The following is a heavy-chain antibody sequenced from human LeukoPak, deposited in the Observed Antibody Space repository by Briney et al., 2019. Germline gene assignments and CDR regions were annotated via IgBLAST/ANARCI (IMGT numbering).Heavy chain of an antibody. CDR1: GFTFSSYG. Sequence: GGSLRLSCAASGFTFSSYGMHWVRQAPGKGLEWVAFIRYDGSNKYYADSVKGRFTISRDNSKNTLYLQMNSLRAEDTAVYYCASSLGIVVALDYWGQGTLVTVSS. V-gene: IGHV3-30*02. J-gene: IGHJ4*02. D-gene: IGHD2-2*01. CDR3: ASSLGIVVALDY. CDR2: IRYDGSNK.